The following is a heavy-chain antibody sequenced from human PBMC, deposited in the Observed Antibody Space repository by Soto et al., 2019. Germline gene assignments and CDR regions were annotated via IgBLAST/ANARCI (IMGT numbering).Heavy chain of an antibody. CDR1: GGTFSSYA. J-gene: IGHJ4*02. Sequence: SVKVSCKASGGTFSSYAISWVRQAPGQGLEWMGGIIPIFGTANYAQKFQGRVTITADESTSTAYMELSSLRSEDTAVYYCASTDRHDFWSGYLSYYFDYWGQGTLVTVS. CDR2: IIPIFGTA. CDR3: ASTDRHDFWSGYLSYYFDY. V-gene: IGHV1-69*13. D-gene: IGHD3-3*01.